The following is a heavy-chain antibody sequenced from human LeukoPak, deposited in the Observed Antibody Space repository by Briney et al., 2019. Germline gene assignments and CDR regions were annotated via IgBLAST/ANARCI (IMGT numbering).Heavy chain of an antibody. J-gene: IGHJ6*02. D-gene: IGHD3-10*01. Sequence: PGGSLRLSCAASGFTFSSYAMHWVRQAPGKGLEWVAVISYDGSNKYYADSVEGRFTISRDNSKNTLYLQMNSLRAEDTAVYYCAREQFLWFGLDVWGQGTTVTVSS. CDR1: GFTFSSYA. CDR2: ISYDGSNK. CDR3: AREQFLWFGLDV. V-gene: IGHV3-30-3*01.